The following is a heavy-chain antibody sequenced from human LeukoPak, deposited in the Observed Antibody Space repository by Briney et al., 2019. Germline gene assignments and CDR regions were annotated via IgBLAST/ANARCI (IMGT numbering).Heavy chain of an antibody. V-gene: IGHV3-74*01. Sequence: PGGSLRLSCAASGFTFSRYWMHWVRQAPGKGLVWVSRTYTDGSTTNYADYVKGRFTISRDNAKNTLYLQMNSLRAEDTAVYYCARGTGFSDLDAFDIWGQGTVVTVSS. CDR2: TYTDGSTT. CDR1: GFTFSRYW. CDR3: ARGTGFSDLDAFDI. D-gene: IGHD1-1*01. J-gene: IGHJ3*02.